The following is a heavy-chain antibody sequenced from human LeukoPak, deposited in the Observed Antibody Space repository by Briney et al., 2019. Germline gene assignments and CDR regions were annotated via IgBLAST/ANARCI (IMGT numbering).Heavy chain of an antibody. J-gene: IGHJ4*02. CDR2: ISSSSSYI. Sequence: GGSLRLSCAASGFTFSSYSMNWVRQAPGKGLEWVASISSSSSYIYYADSVKGRFTISRDNAKNSLYLQMNSLRAEDTAVYYCARWPRSGYYVLDYWGQGTLVTVSS. CDR1: GFTFSSYS. D-gene: IGHD3-22*01. CDR3: ARWPRSGYYVLDY. V-gene: IGHV3-21*01.